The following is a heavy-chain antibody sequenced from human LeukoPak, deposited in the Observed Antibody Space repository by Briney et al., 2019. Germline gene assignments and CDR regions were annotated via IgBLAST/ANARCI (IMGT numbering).Heavy chain of an antibody. J-gene: IGHJ4*02. CDR3: AKGYSGYDWSLVDY. V-gene: IGHV3-23*01. Sequence: GGSLRLSCAASGFTFSSYAMSWVRQAPVKGLEWVSAISGSGGSTYYADSVKGRFTISRDNSKNTPYLQMNSLRAEDTAVYYCAKGYSGYDWSLVDYWGQGTLVTVSS. D-gene: IGHD5-12*01. CDR2: ISGSGGST. CDR1: GFTFSSYA.